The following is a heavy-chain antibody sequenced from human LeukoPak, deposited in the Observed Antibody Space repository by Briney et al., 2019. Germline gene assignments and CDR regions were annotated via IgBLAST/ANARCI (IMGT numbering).Heavy chain of an antibody. V-gene: IGHV4-61*08. D-gene: IGHD3-10*01. CDR3: ARGPLTIKYNAMDV. CDR1: GGSISSGDYY. Sequence: SQTLSLTCTVSGGSISSGDYYWSWIRQPPGKGLEWIGYISYSGSTNYNPSLRSRVTISVDTSKNQFSLKLSSVTAADTAVYYCARGPLTIKYNAMDVWGQGTTVTVSS. J-gene: IGHJ6*02. CDR2: ISYSGST.